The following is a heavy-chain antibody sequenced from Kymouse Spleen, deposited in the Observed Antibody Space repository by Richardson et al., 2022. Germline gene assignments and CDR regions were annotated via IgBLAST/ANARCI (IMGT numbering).Heavy chain of an antibody. D-gene: IGHD1-7*01. CDR1: GGTFSSYA. CDR2: IIPIFGTA. J-gene: IGHJ6*02. Sequence: QVQLVQSGAEVKKPGSSVKVSCKASGGTFSSYAISWVRQAPGQGLEWMGGIIPIFGTANYAQKFQGRVTITTDESTSTAYMELSSLRSEDTAVYYCAREYNWNYGEYYYGMDVWGQGTTVTVSS. CDR3: AREYNWNYGEYYYGMDV. V-gene: IGHV1-69*05.